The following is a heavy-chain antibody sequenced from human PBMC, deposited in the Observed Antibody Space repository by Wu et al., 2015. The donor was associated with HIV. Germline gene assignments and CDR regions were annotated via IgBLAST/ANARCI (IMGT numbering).Heavy chain of an antibody. CDR3: AREKFSGDGFSYDALDI. D-gene: IGHD5-24*01. V-gene: IGHV1-69*18. CDR1: GGTFSNSV. CDR2: ITPVFGTT. J-gene: IGHJ3*02. Sequence: QVQLVQSGAEVKNPGSSLKVSCKASGGTFSNSVINWVRQAPGQGLDWMGRITPVFGTTDYAQKFQDRVTITADDSTNTVYMGLSSLRSEDTAVYYCAREKFSGDGFSYDALDIWGQGTVVTVSS.